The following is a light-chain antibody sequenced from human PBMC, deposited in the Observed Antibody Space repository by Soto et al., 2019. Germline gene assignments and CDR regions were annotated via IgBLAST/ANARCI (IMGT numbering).Light chain of an antibody. V-gene: IGKV3-11*01. CDR1: QSVSSY. Sequence: EIVLTQSPATLSLSPGERATLSCRASQSVSSYLAWYQQKPGQAPRLLIYDASNRATGIPARFSGSGSGTDLTITIRRLETEDLVFYYCQQRSNWPPGGLFGPGPKVDIK. CDR2: DAS. J-gene: IGKJ3*01. CDR3: QQRSNWPPGGL.